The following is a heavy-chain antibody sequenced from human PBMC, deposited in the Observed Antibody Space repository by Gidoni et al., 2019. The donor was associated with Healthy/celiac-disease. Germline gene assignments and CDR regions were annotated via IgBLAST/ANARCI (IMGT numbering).Heavy chain of an antibody. CDR1: GYRFTSYW. Sequence: EVQLVQSGAEGQKPGESLTISCQGSGYRFTSYWIGWVRQVPGNGLEWMGIIYPGGSDTRYHPSFQGQVTISADKSISTAYLQWSSLKASDTAMYYCARQKYYDSSGYSDFDYWGQGTLVTVSS. V-gene: IGHV5-51*01. CDR2: IYPGGSDT. J-gene: IGHJ4*02. CDR3: ARQKYYDSSGYSDFDY. D-gene: IGHD3-22*01.